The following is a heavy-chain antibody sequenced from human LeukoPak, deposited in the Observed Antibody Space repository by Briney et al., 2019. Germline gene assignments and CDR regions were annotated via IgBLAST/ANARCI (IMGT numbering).Heavy chain of an antibody. CDR1: GFTFSSYA. J-gene: IGHJ4*02. D-gene: IGHD2-2*01. CDR3: ASSIVYCSSTSCYFN. Sequence: PGGSLRLSCAASGFTFSSYAMHWVRQAPGKGLEWVAVIPYDGSNKYYADSVKGRFTISRDNSKNTLYLQMNSLRSDDTAVYYCASSIVYCSSTSCYFNWGQGTLVTVSS. CDR2: IPYDGSNK. V-gene: IGHV3-30-3*01.